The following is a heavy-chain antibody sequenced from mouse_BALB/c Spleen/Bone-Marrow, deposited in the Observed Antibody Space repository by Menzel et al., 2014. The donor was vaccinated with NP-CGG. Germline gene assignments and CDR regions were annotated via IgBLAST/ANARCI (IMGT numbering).Heavy chain of an antibody. CDR3: ARLIYGSSYIVDF. Sequence: VQLQQSGAELVKPGASVKLSCKASGYTFTGYRMHWVKRRPGQGLEWIGEINPSNGRTNYNEKFKSMATLTVGKSSSTAYMQLSSLTSEDSAVFYCARLIYGSSYIVDFWGQGTSVTVSS. CDR2: INPSNGRT. J-gene: IGHJ4*01. CDR1: GYTFTGYR. V-gene: IGHV1S81*02. D-gene: IGHD1-1*01.